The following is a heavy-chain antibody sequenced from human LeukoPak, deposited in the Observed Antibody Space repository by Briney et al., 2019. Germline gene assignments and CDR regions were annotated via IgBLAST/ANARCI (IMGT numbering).Heavy chain of an antibody. J-gene: IGHJ4*02. V-gene: IGHV3-23*01. CDR2: IFGSGGSP. CDR3: GKTTVGYSSGQKPAWPVDY. CDR1: GFTFSSYA. Sequence: PGGSLRLSCAASGFTFSSYAMHWVRQAPGKGLEWVAGIFGSGGSPHYADSVKGRFTISRDNSRNTVYLQINSLRAEDTAVYYCGKTTVGYSSGQKPAWPVDYWGQGTLVTVSS. D-gene: IGHD5-18*01.